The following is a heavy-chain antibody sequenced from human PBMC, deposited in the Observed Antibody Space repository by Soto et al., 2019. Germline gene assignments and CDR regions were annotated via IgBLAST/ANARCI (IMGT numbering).Heavy chain of an antibody. J-gene: IGHJ5*02. CDR2: IYYSGST. Sequence: SETLCVTWTVAGGTISGSGCCWSRHSKPPGKGLEWIGTIYYSGSTYSNSSLKSRVTISVDTSKNQFSLKLSSVTAADTAIYYCARHYGAFDPWGQGTLVTVSS. D-gene: IGHD4-17*01. CDR3: ARHYGAFDP. CDR1: GGTISGSGCC. V-gene: IGHV4-39*01.